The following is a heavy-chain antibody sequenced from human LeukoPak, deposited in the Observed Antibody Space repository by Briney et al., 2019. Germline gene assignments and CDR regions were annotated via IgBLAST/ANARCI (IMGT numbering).Heavy chain of an antibody. Sequence: SETLSLTCTVSGGSISSGTYYWSWIRQPAGKGLEWIGRIYTSGSTNYNPSLKSRITISVDTSKNQFSLKLSSVTAADTAVYYCARGFGDTSSWYRWDGYYFDYWGQGTLVTVSS. CDR3: ARGFGDTSSWYRWDGYYFDY. J-gene: IGHJ4*02. CDR1: GGSISSGTYY. D-gene: IGHD6-13*01. CDR2: IYTSGST. V-gene: IGHV4-61*02.